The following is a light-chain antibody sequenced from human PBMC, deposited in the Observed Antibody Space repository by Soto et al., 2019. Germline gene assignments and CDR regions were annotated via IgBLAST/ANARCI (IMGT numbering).Light chain of an antibody. V-gene: IGKV3-15*01. Sequence: VMTQAPATLSVSPGERATLSWRASQTINNNVAWYQLKDGQVPRLLIYGASTRATDVPARFSGSGSGTEFTRTISSLQSEDFAEYHCQQYNNCPQTFGQGTKVDIK. CDR3: QQYNNCPQT. J-gene: IGKJ1*01. CDR2: GAS. CDR1: QTINNN.